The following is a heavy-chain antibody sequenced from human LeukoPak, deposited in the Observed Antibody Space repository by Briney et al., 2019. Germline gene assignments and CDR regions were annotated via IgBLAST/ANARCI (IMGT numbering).Heavy chain of an antibody. Sequence: PSETLSLTCTVSGGSISSGSYYWSWIRQPAGKGLEWIGRIYTSGSTNYNPSLKSRVTISVDTSKNQFSLRLSSVTAADTAVYYCARARQFRRITMIVVVPYAGHYMDVWGKGTTVTVSS. CDR3: ARARQFRRITMIVVVPYAGHYMDV. V-gene: IGHV4-61*02. J-gene: IGHJ6*03. D-gene: IGHD3-22*01. CDR1: GGSISSGSYY. CDR2: IYTSGST.